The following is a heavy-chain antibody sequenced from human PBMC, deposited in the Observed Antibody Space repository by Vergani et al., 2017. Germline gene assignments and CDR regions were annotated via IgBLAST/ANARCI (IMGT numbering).Heavy chain of an antibody. D-gene: IGHD2-2*01. V-gene: IGHV3-23*04. CDR1: GFTFSTYA. CDR3: AKGVYCSSTXCYEGRGYYYGMGV. CDR2: ISSDGGST. J-gene: IGHJ6*02. Sequence: VQLVESGGGVVQPGRSLRLSCAASGFTFSTYAMTWVRQAPGKGLEWVSTISSDGGSTYYADSVKGRFTISRDNSKNTLYLQMNSLRADDTAVYYCAKGVYCSSTXCYEGRGYYYGMGVWGQGTTVTFSS.